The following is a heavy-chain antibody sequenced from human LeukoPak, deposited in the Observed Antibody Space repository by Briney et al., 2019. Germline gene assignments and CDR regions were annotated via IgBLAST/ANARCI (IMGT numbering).Heavy chain of an antibody. CDR3: ARVLLGYCSSTSCYPAEYSQH. Sequence: ASVKVSCKVSGYTLTELSMHWVRQAPGQGLEWMGWISAYNGNTNYAQKLQGRVTMTTDTSTSTAYMELRSLRSDDTAVYYCARVLLGYCSSTSCYPAEYSQHWGQGTLVTVSS. CDR1: GYTLTELS. J-gene: IGHJ1*01. CDR2: ISAYNGNT. D-gene: IGHD2-2*01. V-gene: IGHV1-18*01.